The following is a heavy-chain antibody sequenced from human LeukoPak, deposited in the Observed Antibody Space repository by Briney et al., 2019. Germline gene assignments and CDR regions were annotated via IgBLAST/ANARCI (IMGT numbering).Heavy chain of an antibody. Sequence: GGSLRLSCAASGFTFSSYEMNWVRQAPGKGLEWVSYISSSGSTIYYADSVKGRFTISRDNAKNSLYLQMNSLRAEDTAVYYCARDLTVVDIVATPWGQRTLVTVSS. V-gene: IGHV3-48*03. CDR3: ARDLTVVDIVATP. CDR1: GFTFSSYE. J-gene: IGHJ5*02. D-gene: IGHD5-12*01. CDR2: ISSSGSTI.